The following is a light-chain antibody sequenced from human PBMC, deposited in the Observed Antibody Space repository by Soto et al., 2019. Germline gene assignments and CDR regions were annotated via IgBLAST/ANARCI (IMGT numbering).Light chain of an antibody. CDR2: SNN. CDR1: SSNIGSKT. J-gene: IGLJ2*01. Sequence: QLVLTQPPSASGTPGQRVTISCSGSSSNIGSKTVNWYQQLPGTAPKLLIYSNNLRPSGVPDRFSGSKSGTSASLAISGLQSEDEADYYCAAWDDSLNGVVFGGGTKLTVL. CDR3: AAWDDSLNGVV. V-gene: IGLV1-44*01.